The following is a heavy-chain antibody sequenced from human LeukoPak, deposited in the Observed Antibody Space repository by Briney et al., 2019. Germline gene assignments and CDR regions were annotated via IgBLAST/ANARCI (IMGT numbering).Heavy chain of an antibody. Sequence: GESLKISCKGSGYSFTSYWIGWVRQMPGKGLEWMGIIYPGDSDTRYSPSFQGQVTISADKSISTAYLQWSSLKASDTAMYYCASFFGRPFPTEPAPPLASFDIWAKGTMVTVSS. D-gene: IGHD3-3*01. CDR2: IYPGDSDT. CDR3: ASFFGRPFPTEPAPPLASFDI. CDR1: GYSFTSYW. J-gene: IGHJ3*02. V-gene: IGHV5-51*01.